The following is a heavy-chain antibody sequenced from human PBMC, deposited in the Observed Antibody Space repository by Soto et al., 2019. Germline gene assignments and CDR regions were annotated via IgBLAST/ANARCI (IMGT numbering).Heavy chain of an antibody. CDR3: AKALSEWIPTYCFDS. J-gene: IGHJ4*02. Sequence: QVQLVESGGGVVQPGTSLRLSCAASGFSFSKYGIHWVRQAPGKGQEWVAIITYDGSNKYYLDSVKGRFTISRDNSRNTAFLQMDSLTAEDTATYYCAKALSEWIPTYCFDSWGQGARVTVTS. D-gene: IGHD3-3*01. V-gene: IGHV3-30*18. CDR2: ITYDGSNK. CDR1: GFSFSKYG.